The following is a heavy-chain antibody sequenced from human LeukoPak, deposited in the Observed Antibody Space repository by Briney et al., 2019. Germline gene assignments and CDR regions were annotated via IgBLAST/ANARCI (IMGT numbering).Heavy chain of an antibody. Sequence: PGGSLRLSCAASGFTFSHYGMHWVRQTPGAGLEWVAVIWSDGSDKYYAKSVKGRFTISRDNSKNSLFLQMNSLRAEATAVYYCAKDAQRGFDYSNSLQNWGQGILVTVSS. V-gene: IGHV3-33*06. D-gene: IGHD4-11*01. CDR2: IWSDGSDK. J-gene: IGHJ1*01. CDR1: GFTFSHYG. CDR3: AKDAQRGFDYSNSLQN.